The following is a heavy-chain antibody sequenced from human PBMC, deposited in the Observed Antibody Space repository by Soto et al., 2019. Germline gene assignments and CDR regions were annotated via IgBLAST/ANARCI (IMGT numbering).Heavy chain of an antibody. D-gene: IGHD2-15*01. CDR1: GYTFTSHG. CDR3: ARDIRISKDCSGGSCCCWFEP. J-gene: IGHJ5*02. V-gene: IGHV1-18*01. Sequence: QVQLVQSGAEVKKPGASVKVSCKASGYTFTSHGINWVRQAPGQGLEGMGWISAYNGNTNYAQKLQGRVTMTTDTSTSTAYMELRSLRSDDTAVYYCARDIRISKDCSGGSCCCWFEPWGQGTMVTVSS. CDR2: ISAYNGNT.